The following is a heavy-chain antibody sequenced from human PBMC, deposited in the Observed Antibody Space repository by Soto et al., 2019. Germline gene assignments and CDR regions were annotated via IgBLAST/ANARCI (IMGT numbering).Heavy chain of an antibody. CDR3: ARTTPPYYYDSSGIFQH. V-gene: IGHV3-66*01. J-gene: IGHJ1*01. Sequence: EVQLVESGGGLVQPGGSLRLSCAASEFTVSSNYTSWVRQAPGKGLEWVSVIYSGGSTYYADSVKGRFTISRDNSKNTLYLQMNSLRAEDTAVSYCARTTPPYYYDSSGIFQHWGQGTLVTVSS. CDR2: IYSGGST. CDR1: EFTVSSNY. D-gene: IGHD3-22*01.